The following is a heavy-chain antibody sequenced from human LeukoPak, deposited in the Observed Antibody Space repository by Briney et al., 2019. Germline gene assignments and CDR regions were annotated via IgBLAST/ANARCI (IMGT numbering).Heavy chain of an antibody. CDR1: GYTFSSHG. CDR3: ARLMTTVVWGPGPNFDY. Sequence: ASVKVSCKASGYTFSSHGISWVRRAPGQGLEWMGWISTYNGNTNYAQKFKDRVAVTTGAATSTVYMELRSLTSDDTAVYYCARLMTTVVWGPGPNFDYWGQGTLVTVSS. CDR2: ISTYNGNT. D-gene: IGHD4-23*01. J-gene: IGHJ4*02. V-gene: IGHV1-18*01.